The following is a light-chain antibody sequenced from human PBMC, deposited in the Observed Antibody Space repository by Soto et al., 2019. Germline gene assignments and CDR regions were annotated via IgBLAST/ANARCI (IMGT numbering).Light chain of an antibody. V-gene: IGKV1-12*01. CDR2: GAS. CDR3: QQANSFPLA. Sequence: DIQMTQSPTSVSASLLDRVTITCGASQDITRWLAWYQQKPGTAPKLLIYGASSLQSGVPSRFSGSGSGTEFTLTISSLQPDDFATYYCQQANSFPLAFGGGTKV. CDR1: QDITRW. J-gene: IGKJ4*01.